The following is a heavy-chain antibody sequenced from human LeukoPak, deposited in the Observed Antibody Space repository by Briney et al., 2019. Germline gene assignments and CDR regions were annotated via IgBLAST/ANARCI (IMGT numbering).Heavy chain of an antibody. CDR2: IYYSGST. CDR1: GGSISSSSYY. V-gene: IGHV4-39*07. D-gene: IGHD3-16*01. Sequence: SETLSLTCTVSGGSISSSSYYWGWIRQPPGKGLEWIGSIYYSGSTYYNPSLKSRVTISVDTSKNQFSLKLSSVTAADTAVYYCARDRGGADYFDYWGQGTLVTVSS. J-gene: IGHJ4*02. CDR3: ARDRGGADYFDY.